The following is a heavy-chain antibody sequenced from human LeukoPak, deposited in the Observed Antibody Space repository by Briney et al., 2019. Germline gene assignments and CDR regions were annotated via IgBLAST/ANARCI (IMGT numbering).Heavy chain of an antibody. D-gene: IGHD3-22*01. V-gene: IGHV1-18*01. CDR2: ISAYNGNT. Sequence: ASVKVSCKASGYTFTSYAISWVRQAPGQGLEWMGWISAYNGNTNYAQKVQGRVTMATDTSTRTAYMELRSLRSDDTAVYYCARLHMGGTTSYYDSSGPYYFDYWGQGTLVTVSS. J-gene: IGHJ4*02. CDR1: GYTFTSYA. CDR3: ARLHMGGTTSYYDSSGPYYFDY.